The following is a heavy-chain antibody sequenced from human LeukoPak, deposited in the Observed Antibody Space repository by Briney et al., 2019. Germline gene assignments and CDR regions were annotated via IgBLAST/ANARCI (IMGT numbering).Heavy chain of an antibody. V-gene: IGHV3-48*01. CDR3: AKDVRVGGGGMDV. CDR1: GFTFSSYT. J-gene: IGHJ6*02. CDR2: ISTTGSTI. Sequence: GGSLRLSCAASGFTFSSYTMNWVRQAPGKGLEWVSFISTTGSTIHYADSVRGRFTISRDKSKNTVSLQMNSLRGEDTAVYYCAKDVRVGGGGMDVWGQGTPVTVSS. D-gene: IGHD1-26*01.